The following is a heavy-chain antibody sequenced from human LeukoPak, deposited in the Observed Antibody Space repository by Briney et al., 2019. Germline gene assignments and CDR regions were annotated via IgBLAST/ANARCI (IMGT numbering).Heavy chain of an antibody. D-gene: IGHD3-3*01. CDR2: IYHNGYT. J-gene: IGHJ3*02. Sequence: PSETLSLTCSASGGSISTDYWSWIRQPPGKGLEYIGFIYHNGYTNYNPSLKSRVSISVDTSKNQFSLKLSSVTAADTAVYYCASVVLRFLGRTKNDAFDIWGQGTMVTVSS. CDR3: ASVVLRFLGRTKNDAFDI. V-gene: IGHV4-59*12. CDR1: GGSISTDY.